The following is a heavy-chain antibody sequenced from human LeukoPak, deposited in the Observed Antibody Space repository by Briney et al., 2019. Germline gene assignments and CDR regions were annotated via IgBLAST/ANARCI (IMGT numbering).Heavy chain of an antibody. V-gene: IGHV4-31*03. Sequence: PSETLSLTCTVSGGSISSGGYYWSWIRQHPGTGLEWIGYIYYSGSTYYNPSLKSRVTISVDTSKNQFSLKLSSVTAADTAVYYCARGRTIFGVVSHFDYWGQGTLVTVSS. CDR3: ARGRTIFGVVSHFDY. CDR2: IYYSGST. D-gene: IGHD3-3*01. J-gene: IGHJ4*02. CDR1: GGSISSGGYY.